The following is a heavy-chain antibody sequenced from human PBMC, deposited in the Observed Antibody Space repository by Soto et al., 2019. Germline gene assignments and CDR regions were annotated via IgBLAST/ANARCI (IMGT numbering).Heavy chain of an antibody. Sequence: QITLKESGPTLVKPTQTLTLTCTFSGFSLSTSGVGVGWIRQPPGKALEWLALIYWDDDKRYSPSLKSRLTITKDTSKNPVVLTMTNMDPVDTATYYCAHEAGYYDILTGYYLEDDAFDIWGQGTMVTVSS. D-gene: IGHD3-9*01. V-gene: IGHV2-5*02. CDR3: AHEAGYYDILTGYYLEDDAFDI. CDR1: GFSLSTSGVG. J-gene: IGHJ3*02. CDR2: IYWDDDK.